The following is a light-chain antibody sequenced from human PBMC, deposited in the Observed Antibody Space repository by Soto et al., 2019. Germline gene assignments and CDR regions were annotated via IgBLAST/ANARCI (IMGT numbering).Light chain of an antibody. Sequence: DIQMTQSPSTLSASVGDRVTITCRASQNIGGWLAWYQQKPGKAPKFLIFDASSLESGVPSRFSGSGSGTEFTLTISSLQPDDFANYYCQQYNSYWTFGQGTKVDIK. CDR1: QNIGGW. CDR3: QQYNSYWT. CDR2: DAS. V-gene: IGKV1-5*01. J-gene: IGKJ1*01.